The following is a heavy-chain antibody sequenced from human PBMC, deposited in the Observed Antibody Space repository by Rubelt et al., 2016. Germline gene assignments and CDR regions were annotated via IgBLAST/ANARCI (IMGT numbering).Heavy chain of an antibody. CDR1: GGSISSYY. CDR2: IYYSGST. J-gene: IGHJ6*02. V-gene: IGHV4-59*08. D-gene: IGHD3-3*01. CDR3: ARQSGTIFGVVYYYGMDV. Sequence: QVQLQESGPGLVKPSETLSLTCTVSGGSISSYYWSWIRQPPGKGLEWIGYIYYSGSTNYNPSLKSRFTISLDTSKNQFSLKLSSVTAADTAVYYCARQSGTIFGVVYYYGMDVWGQGTTVTVSS.